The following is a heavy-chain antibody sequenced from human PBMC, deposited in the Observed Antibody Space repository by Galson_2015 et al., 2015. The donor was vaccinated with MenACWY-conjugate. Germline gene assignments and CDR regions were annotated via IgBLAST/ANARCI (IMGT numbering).Heavy chain of an antibody. Sequence: SLRLSCAASGFTFSNFWMSWVRQAPGKGLEWVASIKQDGSEKYLVDSVKGRFSISRDNAENSLFLQMHSLRAEDTAVYYCARERWVRGVFFDQWGQGSLVTVSS. CDR3: ARERWVRGVFFDQ. CDR2: IKQDGSEK. J-gene: IGHJ4*02. V-gene: IGHV3-7*01. CDR1: GFTFSNFW. D-gene: IGHD3-10*01.